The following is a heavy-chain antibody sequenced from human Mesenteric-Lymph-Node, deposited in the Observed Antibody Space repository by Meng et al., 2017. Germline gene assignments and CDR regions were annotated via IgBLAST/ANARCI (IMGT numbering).Heavy chain of an antibody. J-gene: IGHJ2*01. V-gene: IGHV4-30-4*01. CDR2: IYYSGST. CDR1: GGSISSGDYY. Sequence: QVQLQESGPGLVKPLQALSLTCTVSGGSISSGDYYWSWIRQPPGKGLEWIGYIYYSGSTSYNPSLKSRVTISVDTSNNQFSLKLSSVTAADTAVYYCARVGWRQWSFDLWGRGTLVTVSS. D-gene: IGHD5-18*01. CDR3: ARVGWRQWSFDL.